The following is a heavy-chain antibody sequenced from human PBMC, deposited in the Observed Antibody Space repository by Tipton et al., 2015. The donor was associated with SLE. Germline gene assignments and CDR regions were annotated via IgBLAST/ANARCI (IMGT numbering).Heavy chain of an antibody. CDR1: GGSISSGCYY. CDR2: VYCDGGT. CDR3: ARHHGNGGIGYYYYGLDV. V-gene: IGHV4-39*07. Sequence: TLSLTCTVSGGSISSGCYYWGWIRQPPGKGLEYIGSVYCDGGTYHNPSPESRINISTDTSKNQVSLRLTSVTAADTAVYYCARHHGNGGIGYYYYGLDVWGQGTTVTVSS. D-gene: IGHD2-8*01. J-gene: IGHJ6*02.